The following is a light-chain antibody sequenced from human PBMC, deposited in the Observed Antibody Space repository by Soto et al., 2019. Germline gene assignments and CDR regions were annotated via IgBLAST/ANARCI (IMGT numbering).Light chain of an antibody. CDR2: RNN. CDR1: SSNIGRNY. CDR3: AAWDDSLSGVV. Sequence: QSVLTQPPSASGTPGQRVTISCSGSSSNIGRNYVYWYQQFPGTAPKLLIYRNNQRPSGVPDRFSGSKSGTSASLAISGLRSEDEADYHCAAWDDSLSGVVFGGRTKVTVL. V-gene: IGLV1-47*01. J-gene: IGLJ3*02.